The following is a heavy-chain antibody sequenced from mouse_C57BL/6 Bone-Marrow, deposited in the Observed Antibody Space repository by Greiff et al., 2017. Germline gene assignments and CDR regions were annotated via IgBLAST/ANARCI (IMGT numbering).Heavy chain of an antibody. J-gene: IGHJ1*03. CDR3: GHCNCCYWYFAV. V-gene: IGHV1-72*01. CDR1: GYTFTSYW. D-gene: IGHD4-1*02. CDR2: IDPNSGST. Sequence: QVQLQQPGAELVKPGASVKLSCKASGYTFTSYWMHWVKQRPGRGLEWIGRIDPNSGSTKYNEKFKSKATLTVDKSSSTAYMQLSSLTSEDSAVYYGGHCNCCYWYFAVWGTGTTVTVSS.